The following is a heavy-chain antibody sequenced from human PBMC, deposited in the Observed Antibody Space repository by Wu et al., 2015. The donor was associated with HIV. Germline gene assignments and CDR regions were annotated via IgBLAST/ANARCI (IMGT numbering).Heavy chain of an antibody. V-gene: IGHV1-69*13. CDR2: IIPIFGTP. CDR1: GGAFSNYA. J-gene: IGHJ5*02. Sequence: QVQLVQSGAEVKKPGSSVKVSCKASGGAFSNYAFSWVRQAPGQGLEWMGKIIPIFGTPNYAQKFRGRVTITADESTSTAYMELSSLRSEDTAVYYCARAGVEYYGSGSYSDRFDPWGQGTLVTVSS. CDR3: ARAGVEYYGSGSYSDRFDP. D-gene: IGHD3-10*01.